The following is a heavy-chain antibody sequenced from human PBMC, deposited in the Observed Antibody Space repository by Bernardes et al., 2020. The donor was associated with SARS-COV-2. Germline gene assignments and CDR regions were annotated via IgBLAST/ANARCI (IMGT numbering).Heavy chain of an antibody. Sequence: SETLSLTCTVSGGSISSYYWSWIRQPAGKGLEWIGRIYTSGSTNYNPSLKSRFTMSVDTSKNQFSLKLSSVTAADTAVYYCARDGRYCSSTSCSGMDVWGQGTTVTVSS. CDR1: GGSISSYY. J-gene: IGHJ6*02. D-gene: IGHD2-2*01. CDR2: IYTSGST. CDR3: ARDGRYCSSTSCSGMDV. V-gene: IGHV4-4*07.